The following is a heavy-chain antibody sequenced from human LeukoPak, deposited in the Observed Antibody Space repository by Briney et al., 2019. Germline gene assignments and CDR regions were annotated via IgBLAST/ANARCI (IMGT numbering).Heavy chain of an antibody. D-gene: IGHD6-13*01. J-gene: IGHJ4*02. CDR1: GFTFSSYW. CDR2: IKQDGSEK. Sequence: GGSLRLSCAASGFTFSSYWMSWVRQAPGKGLEWVANIKQDGSEKYYVDSVKGRFTISRDNAKNSLYLQMNSLRAEDTAVYYCATSHSSSWTYFDYWGQGTLVTVSS. V-gene: IGHV3-7*01. CDR3: ATSHSSSWTYFDY.